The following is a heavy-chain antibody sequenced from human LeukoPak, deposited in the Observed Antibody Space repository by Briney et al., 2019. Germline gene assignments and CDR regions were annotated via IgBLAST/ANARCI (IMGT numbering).Heavy chain of an antibody. V-gene: IGHV1-8*01. CDR3: ARVFIVGATKVLDY. D-gene: IGHD1-26*01. CDR2: MNPNSGNT. CDR1: GYTFTSYD. Sequence: ASVKVSCKASGYTFTSYDINWVRQATGQGLEWMGWMNPNSGNTGHAQKFQGRVTMTRNTSISTAYMELSSLRSEDTAVYYCARVFIVGATKVLDYWGQGTLVTVSS. J-gene: IGHJ4*02.